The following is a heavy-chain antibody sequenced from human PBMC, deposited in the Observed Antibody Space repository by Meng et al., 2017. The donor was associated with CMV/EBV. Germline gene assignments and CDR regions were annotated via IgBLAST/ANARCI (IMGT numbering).Heavy chain of an antibody. CDR3: ARDHCSSTSCYLLYYYYGMDV. Sequence: GESLKISCAASGFTFSSYSMNWVRQAPGKGLEWVSYISSSSSTIYYADSVKGRFTISRDNAKNSLYLQMSSLRAEDTAVYYCARDHCSSTSCYLLYYYYGMDVWGQGTTVTVSS. J-gene: IGHJ6*02. V-gene: IGHV3-48*04. D-gene: IGHD2-2*01. CDR2: ISSSSSTI. CDR1: GFTFSSYS.